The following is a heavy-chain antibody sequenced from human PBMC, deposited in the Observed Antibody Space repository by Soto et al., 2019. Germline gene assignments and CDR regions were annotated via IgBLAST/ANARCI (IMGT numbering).Heavy chain of an antibody. CDR1: GGTFSTYT. CDR3: TLGSWSAETFDI. Sequence: QVQLVQSGAEVKKPGSSVKVSCKASGGTFSTYTIIWVRQAPGQGLEWMGRILPMLDITNSAERFQGRVTITADKSTSTAYPELSSLRYEDAAVYYCTLGSWSAETFDIWGRGTMVTVSS. CDR2: ILPMLDIT. D-gene: IGHD6-13*01. V-gene: IGHV1-69*02. J-gene: IGHJ3*02.